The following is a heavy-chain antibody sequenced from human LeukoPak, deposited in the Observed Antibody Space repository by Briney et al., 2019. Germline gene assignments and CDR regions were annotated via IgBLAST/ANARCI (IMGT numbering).Heavy chain of an antibody. Sequence: GGSLRLSCAASGFTFSSYSMNWVRQAPGKGLEWVSSISSSSSYIYYADSVKGRFTISRDNAKNSLYLQMNSLRAEDTAVCYCARVAGYSYGDDYWGQGTLVTVSS. CDR2: ISSSSSYI. CDR3: ARVAGYSYGDDY. V-gene: IGHV3-21*01. J-gene: IGHJ4*02. D-gene: IGHD5-18*01. CDR1: GFTFSSYS.